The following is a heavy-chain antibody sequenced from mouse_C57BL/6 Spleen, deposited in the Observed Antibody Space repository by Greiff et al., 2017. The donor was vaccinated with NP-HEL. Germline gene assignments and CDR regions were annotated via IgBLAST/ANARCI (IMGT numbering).Heavy chain of an antibody. CDR1: GFTFSDYG. V-gene: IGHV5-17*01. D-gene: IGHD1-1*01. Sequence: EVQLVESGGGLVKPGGSLKLSCAASGFTFSDYGMHWVRQAPEKGLEWVAYISSGSSTIYYADTVKGRFTISRDNAKNTLFLQMTSLRSEDTAMYYCAMGYGSSYEAMDYWGQGTSVTVSS. CDR3: AMGYGSSYEAMDY. CDR2: ISSGSSTI. J-gene: IGHJ4*01.